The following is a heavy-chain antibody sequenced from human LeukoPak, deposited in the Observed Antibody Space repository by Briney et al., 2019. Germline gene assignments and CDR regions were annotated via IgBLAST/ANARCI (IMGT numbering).Heavy chain of an antibody. CDR3: ARRLIDYDSSGYYFDY. Sequence: GESLKISCKGSGYSFTSYWIGWVRQMPGKGLDWMGIIYPGDSDTRYSPSFQGQVTISADKSISTAYLQWSSLKASDTAMYYCARRLIDYDSSGYYFDYWAQGTLVTVSS. CDR1: GYSFTSYW. D-gene: IGHD3-22*01. V-gene: IGHV5-51*01. J-gene: IGHJ4*02. CDR2: IYPGDSDT.